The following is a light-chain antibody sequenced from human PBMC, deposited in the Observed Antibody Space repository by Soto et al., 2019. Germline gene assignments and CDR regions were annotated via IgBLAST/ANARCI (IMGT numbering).Light chain of an antibody. Sequence: EKVMTQSPPPLSVSPGERATLSSRASQSVKCRLAWYQQKPGQAPRLLIYDAFTRATGIPARFSGSASGTEFTLTISSLQSEDFAVYYCQQYDELPLTLGGGTKVEIK. J-gene: IGKJ4*01. CDR3: QQYDELPLT. CDR2: DAF. V-gene: IGKV3-15*01. CDR1: QSVKCR.